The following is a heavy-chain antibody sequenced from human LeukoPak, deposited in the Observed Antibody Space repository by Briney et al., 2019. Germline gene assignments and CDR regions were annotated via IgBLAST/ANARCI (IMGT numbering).Heavy chain of an antibody. CDR1: GFTFSSYA. Sequence: PGGSLRLSCAASGFTFSSYAVSWVRQAPGKGLEWVSAISGSGGSTYYADSVKGRFTISRDNSKNTLYLQMNSLRAEDTAVYYCAKFDDSSGYYRYWGQGTLVTVSS. CDR2: ISGSGGST. CDR3: AKFDDSSGYYRY. V-gene: IGHV3-23*01. D-gene: IGHD3-22*01. J-gene: IGHJ4*02.